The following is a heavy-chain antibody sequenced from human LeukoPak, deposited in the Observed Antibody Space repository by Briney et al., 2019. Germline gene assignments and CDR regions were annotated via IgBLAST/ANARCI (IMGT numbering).Heavy chain of an antibody. V-gene: IGHV1-18*01. CDR2: ISAYNGDT. CDR1: GYTFTSYC. Sequence: ASVKVSCKASGYTFTSYCISWVRQAPGQGLEWMGWISAYNGDTNYAQKLQGRVTMTTDTSTSTAYMELRSLRSDDTAVYYCARDEQWLVRGRYYYGMDVWGQGTTVTVSS. CDR3: ARDEQWLVRGRYYYGMDV. D-gene: IGHD6-19*01. J-gene: IGHJ6*02.